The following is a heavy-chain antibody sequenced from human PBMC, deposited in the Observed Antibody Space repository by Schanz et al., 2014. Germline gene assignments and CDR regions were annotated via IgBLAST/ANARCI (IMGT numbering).Heavy chain of an antibody. V-gene: IGHV3-23*01. CDR3: AKDQGSYGSGSYSYFDY. CDR2: ISGSGAST. D-gene: IGHD3-10*01. CDR1: GFTFSPYA. J-gene: IGHJ4*02. Sequence: EVQLLESGGGLVQPGGSLRLSCSASGFTFSPYAMSWVRQASGKGLEWVSAISGSGASTYYADSVKGRFTISRDNSKNTLYLQMNSLRAEDTAVYYCAKDQGSYGSGSYSYFDYWGQGTLATVSS.